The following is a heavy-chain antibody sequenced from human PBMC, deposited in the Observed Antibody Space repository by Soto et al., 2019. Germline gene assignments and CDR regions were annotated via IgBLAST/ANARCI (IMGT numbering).Heavy chain of an antibody. D-gene: IGHD2-21*02. CDR3: ARAESDLDYYYYGMDV. CDR1: GFTFSDYA. CDR2: ISSSSSYI. V-gene: IGHV3-21*01. Sequence: GGSLRLSCNTSGFTFSDYAMSWVRQAPGKGLEWVSSISSSSSYIYYADSVKGRVTISRDNAKNSLYLQMNSLRAEDTAVYYCARAESDLDYYYYGMDVWGQGTTVTVSS. J-gene: IGHJ6*02.